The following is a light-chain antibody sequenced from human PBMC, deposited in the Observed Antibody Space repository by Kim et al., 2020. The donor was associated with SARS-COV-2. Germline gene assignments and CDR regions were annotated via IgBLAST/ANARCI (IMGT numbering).Light chain of an antibody. CDR3: QTWDTGIRV. CDR1: SGHSTYA. Sequence: QPVLTQSPSASASLGDSVNLTCILTSGHSTYAIAWHQQQPEKGPRFLMRVNSDGSLRRGDGIPDRFSGSSSGTERYLTISSLQAEDEADYYCQTWDTGIRVFGGGTQLTVL. V-gene: IGLV4-69*01. CDR2: VNSDGSL. J-gene: IGLJ3*02.